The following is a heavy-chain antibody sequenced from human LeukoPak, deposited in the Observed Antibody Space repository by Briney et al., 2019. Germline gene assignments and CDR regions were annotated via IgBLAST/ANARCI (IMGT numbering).Heavy chain of an antibody. V-gene: IGHV4-34*01. Sequence: SETLSLTCAVYGGSFSGYYWSWIRQPPGKGLEWIGEINHSGSTNYNPSLKSRVTISVDTSKNQFSLKLSSVTAVDTAVYYCARDSWELQDAFDIWGQGTMVTVSS. CDR2: INHSGST. CDR1: GGSFSGYY. J-gene: IGHJ3*02. D-gene: IGHD1-26*01. CDR3: ARDSWELQDAFDI.